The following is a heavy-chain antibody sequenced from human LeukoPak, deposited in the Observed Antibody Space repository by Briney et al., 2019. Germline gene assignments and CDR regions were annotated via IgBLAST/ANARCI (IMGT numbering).Heavy chain of an antibody. J-gene: IGHJ4*02. CDR3: ARDEGWIQLYF. V-gene: IGHV3-21*04. Sequence: PGGSLRLSCAASGFTFSSYSMNWVRQAPGKGLEWVSSISTSSSYIYYADSVKGRFTISRDNAKKSVNLQMNSLRVEDTAAYYCARDEGWIQLYFRGQGTLVTVSS. CDR1: GFTFSSYS. D-gene: IGHD5-18*01. CDR2: ISTSSSYI.